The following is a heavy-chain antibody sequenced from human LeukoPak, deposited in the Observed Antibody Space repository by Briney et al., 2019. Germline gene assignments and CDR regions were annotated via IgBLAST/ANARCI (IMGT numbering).Heavy chain of an antibody. CDR1: GGSISSYY. J-gene: IGHJ5*02. V-gene: IGHV4-59*01. D-gene: IGHD6-6*01. Sequence: SETLSLTYTVSGGSISSYYWSWIRQPPGKGLEWIGYIYYSGSTNYNPSLKSRVTISVDTSKNQFSLKLSSVTAADTAVYYCARSYSSSSSMGSWGQGTLVTVSS. CDR2: IYYSGST. CDR3: ARSYSSSSSMGS.